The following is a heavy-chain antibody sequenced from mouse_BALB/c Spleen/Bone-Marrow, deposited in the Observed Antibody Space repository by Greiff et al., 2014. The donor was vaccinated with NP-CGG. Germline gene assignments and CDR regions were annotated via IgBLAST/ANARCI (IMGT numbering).Heavy chain of an antibody. J-gene: IGHJ4*01. CDR2: INPYNDGT. CDR3: ARAMIYYYAMDY. Sequence: VQLQQSGPELVKPGASVKMSCKASGYSFTSFILHWVKMRPGQGLGWIGYINPYNDGTKYNEKFKGKAILTSDKSSSSANMELSSLTSEDSAVYYCARAMIYYYAMDYWGQGTSVTVSS. CDR1: GYSFTSFI. D-gene: IGHD2-4*01. V-gene: IGHV1-14*01.